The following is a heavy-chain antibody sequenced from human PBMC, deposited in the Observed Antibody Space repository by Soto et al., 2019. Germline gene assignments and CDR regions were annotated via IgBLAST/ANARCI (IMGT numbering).Heavy chain of an antibody. Sequence: QAQLVQSGAEVKKPGASVKVSCKASGYTFINYGISWVRQAPGQGLECMGWISAYNANTNYAQKFQGRLTMTTDTSTTPTYLELRSLRYDDTAVYYCARRARDGYNGVGDYWGQGTLVTVSS. D-gene: IGHD5-12*01. CDR2: ISAYNANT. V-gene: IGHV1-18*01. CDR1: GYTFINYG. CDR3: ARRARDGYNGVGDY. J-gene: IGHJ4*02.